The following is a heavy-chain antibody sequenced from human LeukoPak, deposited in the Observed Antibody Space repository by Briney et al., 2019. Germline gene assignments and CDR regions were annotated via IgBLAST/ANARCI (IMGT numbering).Heavy chain of an antibody. D-gene: IGHD6-6*01. CDR3: AKSSIAAPGAFDI. CDR1: GFTVSSNY. Sequence: PGGSLRLSCAASGFTVSSNYMNWVRQAPGKGLEWVSAISGSGGSTYYADSVKGRFTISRDNSKNTLYLQMNSLRAEDTAVYYCAKSSIAAPGAFDIWGQGTMVTVSS. V-gene: IGHV3-23*01. CDR2: ISGSGGST. J-gene: IGHJ3*02.